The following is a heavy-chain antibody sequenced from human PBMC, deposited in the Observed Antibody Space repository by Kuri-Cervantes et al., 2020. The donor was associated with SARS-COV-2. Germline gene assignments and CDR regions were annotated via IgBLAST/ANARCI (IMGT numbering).Heavy chain of an antibody. D-gene: IGHD1-26*01. Sequence: SGPTLVKPTQTLTLTCTFSGFSLSTSGVGVGWIRQPPGKALEWLALIYWDDDKRYSPSLKSRLTITKDTSKNQVVLTMTNMDPVDTATYDCAHRRQGAIWSDAFDIWGQGTMVTVSS. V-gene: IGHV2-5*02. CDR2: IYWDDDK. CDR3: AHRRQGAIWSDAFDI. J-gene: IGHJ3*02. CDR1: GFSLSTSGVG.